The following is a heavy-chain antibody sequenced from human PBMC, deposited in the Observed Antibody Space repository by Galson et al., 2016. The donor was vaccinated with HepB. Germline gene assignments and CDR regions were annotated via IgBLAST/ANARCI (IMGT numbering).Heavy chain of an antibody. Sequence: SVKVSCKASGYSFGNYGVTWVRQAHGQGLEWLGWISAYNGDIRYEQRLQDRLTLTSDTSTTTAYMELRSLTSDDTAVYYCVRGSSGWGNYEDWGQGTLVTVSS. D-gene: IGHD6-19*01. CDR3: VRGSSGWGNYED. V-gene: IGHV1-18*04. J-gene: IGHJ4*02. CDR1: GYSFGNYG. CDR2: ISAYNGDI.